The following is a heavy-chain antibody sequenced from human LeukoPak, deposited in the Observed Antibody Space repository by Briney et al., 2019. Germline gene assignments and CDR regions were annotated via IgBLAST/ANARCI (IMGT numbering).Heavy chain of an antibody. V-gene: IGHV4-59*01. D-gene: IGHD1-1*01. CDR1: GGSISSYY. Sequence: KPSETLSLTCIVSGGSISSYYWSWIRHPPGEGLEWIGYVYYSGSTNYNSSLKSRVTISVDTYKNRSSLKLSSVTSADTALYYCARGGTVQFFQHWGQGTLVTVSS. CDR2: VYYSGST. CDR3: ARGGTVQFFQH. J-gene: IGHJ1*01.